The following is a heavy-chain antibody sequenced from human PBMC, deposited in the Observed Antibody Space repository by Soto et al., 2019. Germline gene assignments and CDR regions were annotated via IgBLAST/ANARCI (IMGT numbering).Heavy chain of an antibody. CDR3: ARDGPDIPSGYYYGMDV. CDR1: GFTFSSYE. J-gene: IGHJ6*02. D-gene: IGHD3-9*01. Sequence: PGGSLRLSCAAPGFTFSSYEMNWVRQAPGKGLEWVSYISSSGSTIYYADSVKGRFTISRDNAKNSLYLQMNSLRAEDTAVYYCARDGPDIPSGYYYGMDVWGQGTTVTVSS. CDR2: ISSSGSTI. V-gene: IGHV3-48*03.